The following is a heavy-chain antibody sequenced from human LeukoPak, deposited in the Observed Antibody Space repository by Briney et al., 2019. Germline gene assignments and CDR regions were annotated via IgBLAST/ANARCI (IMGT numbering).Heavy chain of an antibody. CDR3: AKDPGGSYHYWYFDL. CDR1: GFTFSSYG. D-gene: IGHD1-26*01. J-gene: IGHJ2*01. V-gene: IGHV3-30*18. Sequence: GRSLRLSCAASGFTFSSYGMHWVRHAPGKGLEWVAVISYDGSNKYYADSVKGRFTISRDNSKNTLYLQMNSLRAEDTAVYYCAKDPGGSYHYWYFDLWGRGTLVTVSS. CDR2: ISYDGSNK.